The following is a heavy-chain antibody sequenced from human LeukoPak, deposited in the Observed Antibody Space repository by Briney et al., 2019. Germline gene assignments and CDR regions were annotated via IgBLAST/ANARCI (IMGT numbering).Heavy chain of an antibody. Sequence: GGSLRLSCAASGFTFSSYAMSWVRQAPGRGLEWVAVISYDGSNKYYADSVKGRFTISRDNSKNTLYLQMNSLRAEDTAVYYCAKDPGATRGYFDYWGQGTLVTVSS. CDR3: AKDPGATRGYFDY. V-gene: IGHV3-30*18. CDR2: ISYDGSNK. D-gene: IGHD1-26*01. J-gene: IGHJ4*02. CDR1: GFTFSSYA.